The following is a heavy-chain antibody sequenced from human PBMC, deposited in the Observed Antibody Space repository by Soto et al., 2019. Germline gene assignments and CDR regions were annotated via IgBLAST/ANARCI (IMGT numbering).Heavy chain of an antibody. CDR1: GFTFSSYA. D-gene: IGHD3-9*01. V-gene: IGHV3-64D*06. CDR2: ISSNGGST. CDR3: VKDHTRGVLRYLGI. Sequence: PGGSLRLSFSASGFTFSSYAMHWVRQAPGKGLEYVSAISSNGGSTYYADSVKGRFTISRDNSKNTLYLQMSSLRAEDTAVYYCVKDHTRGVLRYLGIWGQGTMVTVSS. J-gene: IGHJ3*02.